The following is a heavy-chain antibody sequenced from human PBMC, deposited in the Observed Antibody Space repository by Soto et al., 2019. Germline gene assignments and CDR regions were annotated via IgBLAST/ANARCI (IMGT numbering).Heavy chain of an antibody. CDR2: IYYSGST. CDR1: GGSISSGGYY. J-gene: IGHJ4*02. CDR3: AREVVVPAAIGAYFDY. Sequence: SETLSLTCTVSGGSISSGGYYWSWIRQHPGKGLEWIGYIYYSGSTYYNPSLKSRVTISVDTSKNQFSLKLSSVTAADTAVYYCAREVVVPAAIGAYFDYWGQGTLVTGSS. V-gene: IGHV4-31*03. D-gene: IGHD2-2*01.